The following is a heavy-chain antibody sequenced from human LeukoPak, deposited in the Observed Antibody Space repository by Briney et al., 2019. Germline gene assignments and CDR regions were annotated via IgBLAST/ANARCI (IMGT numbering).Heavy chain of an antibody. D-gene: IGHD3-10*01. CDR3: AKGSSGSYPNRGMFDY. CDR1: GFTFTNYA. Sequence: GGSLRLSCAASGFTFTNYAMSWVRQAPGKGLEWVSAISGSGTSTYYADSVKGRFTISRDNSENTLYLQMSSLTDEDTAVYYCAKGSSGSYPNRGMFDYWGQGTLVTVSS. V-gene: IGHV3-23*01. J-gene: IGHJ4*02. CDR2: ISGSGTST.